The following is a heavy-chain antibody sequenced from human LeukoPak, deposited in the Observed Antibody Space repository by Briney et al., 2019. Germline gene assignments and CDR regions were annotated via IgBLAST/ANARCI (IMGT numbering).Heavy chain of an antibody. CDR2: IYYSGST. J-gene: IGHJ4*02. CDR3: ARDQGLVELWFGELLSYFDY. D-gene: IGHD3-10*01. CDR1: GDSISSSSYY. V-gene: IGHV4-39*07. Sequence: PSETLSLTCTVSGDSISSSSYYWGWIRQPPGKGLEWIGSIYYSGSTYYNPSLKSRVTISVDTSKNQFSLKLSSVTAADTAVYYCARDQGLVELWFGELLSYFDYWGQGTLVTVSS.